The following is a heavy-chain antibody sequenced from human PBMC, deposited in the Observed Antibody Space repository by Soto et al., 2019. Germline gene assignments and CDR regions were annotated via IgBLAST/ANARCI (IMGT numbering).Heavy chain of an antibody. Sequence: SETLSLTCAVYGGSFSGYYWSWIRQPPGKGLEWIGEINHSGSTNYNPSLKSRVTISVDTSKNQFSLKLSSVTAADTAVYYCARGLVRGLYYYYGMDVWGQGTTVPSP. CDR3: ARGLVRGLYYYYGMDV. J-gene: IGHJ6*02. CDR2: INHSGST. V-gene: IGHV4-34*01. D-gene: IGHD3-10*01. CDR1: GGSFSGYY.